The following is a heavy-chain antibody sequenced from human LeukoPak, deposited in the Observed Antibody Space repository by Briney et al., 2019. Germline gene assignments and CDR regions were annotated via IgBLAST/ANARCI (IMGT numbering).Heavy chain of an antibody. Sequence: GGSLRLSCAASGYTFSSYAMSWVRQAPAKGLEWVSAISGSGGRTYYADSVKGRFTISRDNSKDTLYLQMNSLRAEDTAVYYCAKVKGYGDYVVDYWGQGTLATVSS. CDR3: AKVKGYGDYVVDY. V-gene: IGHV3-23*01. CDR1: GYTFSSYA. J-gene: IGHJ4*02. CDR2: ISGSGGRT. D-gene: IGHD4-17*01.